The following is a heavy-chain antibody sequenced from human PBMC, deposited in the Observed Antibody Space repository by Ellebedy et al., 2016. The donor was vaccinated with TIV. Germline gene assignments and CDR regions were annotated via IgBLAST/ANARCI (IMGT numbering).Heavy chain of an antibody. J-gene: IGHJ6*03. Sequence: GGSLRLSXAASGFTFSSYAMSWVRQAPGKGLEWVSYISSSGSTIYYADSVKGRFTISRDNAKNSLYLQMNSLRAEDTAVYYCARDPEGSGWLRVYMDVWGKGTTVTVSS. D-gene: IGHD6-19*01. CDR2: ISSSGSTI. V-gene: IGHV3-48*04. CDR1: GFTFSSYA. CDR3: ARDPEGSGWLRVYMDV.